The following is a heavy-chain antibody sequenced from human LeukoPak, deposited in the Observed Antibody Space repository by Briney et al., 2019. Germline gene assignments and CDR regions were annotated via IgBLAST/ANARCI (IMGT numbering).Heavy chain of an antibody. V-gene: IGHV3-53*01. Sequence: PGGSLRLSCAASGFTVSSNYMNWVRQAPGKGLEWVSVIYSGGSTYYADSVKGRFTISRDNSKNTLYLQMNSLRAEDTAVYYCAKDLRMIAVAGSGDYWGQGTLVTVSS. J-gene: IGHJ4*02. CDR1: GFTVSSNY. CDR2: IYSGGST. D-gene: IGHD6-19*01. CDR3: AKDLRMIAVAGSGDY.